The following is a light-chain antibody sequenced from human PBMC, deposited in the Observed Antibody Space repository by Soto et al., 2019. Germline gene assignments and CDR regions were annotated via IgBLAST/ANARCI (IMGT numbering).Light chain of an antibody. CDR1: QSVSFSY. CDR2: GAS. V-gene: IGKV3-20*01. Sequence: EIVLTQSPGTLSLSPAERATLSCMASQSVSFSYLAWYQQKPGQGPRLLIYGASSRATGIPDRFSGSGSGTYLTLIISRLEAEDFAVYYCQQEGSSPPLTFGRGTKVEVK. CDR3: QQEGSSPPLT. J-gene: IGKJ1*01.